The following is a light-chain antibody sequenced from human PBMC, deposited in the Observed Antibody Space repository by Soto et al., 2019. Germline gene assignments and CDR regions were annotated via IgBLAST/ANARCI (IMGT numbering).Light chain of an antibody. CDR3: QQYNSYSRT. CDR2: DAS. Sequence: DIQMTQSPSTLSASVGERVTIACRASQSISSWLAWYQQKPGKAPKLLIYDASSLESGVPSRFSGSGSGTEFTLTISSLQPDDFATYYCQQYNSYSRTVGQGTQVDIK. CDR1: QSISSW. V-gene: IGKV1-5*01. J-gene: IGKJ1*01.